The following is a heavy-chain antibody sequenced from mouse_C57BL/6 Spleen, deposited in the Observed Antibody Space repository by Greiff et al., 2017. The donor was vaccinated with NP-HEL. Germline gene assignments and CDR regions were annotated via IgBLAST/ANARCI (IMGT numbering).Heavy chain of an antibody. CDR3: ARSPTAQATMDY. D-gene: IGHD3-2*02. CDR1: GYSITSGYD. V-gene: IGHV3-1*01. Sequence: EVQLQQSGPGMVKPSQSLSLTCTVTGYSITSGYDWHWIRHFPGNKLEWMGYISYSGSTNYNPSLKSRISITHDTSKNHFFLKLNSVTTEDTATYYCARSPTAQATMDYWGQGTSVTVSS. J-gene: IGHJ4*01. CDR2: ISYSGST.